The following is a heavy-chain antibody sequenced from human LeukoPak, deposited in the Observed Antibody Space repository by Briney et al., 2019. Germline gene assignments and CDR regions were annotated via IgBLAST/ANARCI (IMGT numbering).Heavy chain of an antibody. CDR3: ARAEVPAAIKSGAFDI. CDR1: GFTFSSYD. D-gene: IGHD2-2*01. J-gene: IGHJ3*02. Sequence: GGSLRLSCVASGFTFSSYDMSWVRQAPGKGLEWVSAISGSGGSTYYADSVKGRFTISRDDSKNMLYLQMNSLRAEDTAVYYCARAEVPAAIKSGAFDIWGQGTMVTVSS. CDR2: ISGSGGST. V-gene: IGHV3-23*01.